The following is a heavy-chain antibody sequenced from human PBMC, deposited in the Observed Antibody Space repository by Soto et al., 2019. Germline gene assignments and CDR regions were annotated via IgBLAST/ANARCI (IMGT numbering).Heavy chain of an antibody. CDR2: IVVGSGNT. D-gene: IGHD3-22*01. CDR3: AGTYYYDSSAYYAENDAFDI. J-gene: IGHJ3*02. CDR1: GFTFTSSA. Sequence: SVKVSCKASGFTFTSSAVQWVRQARGQRLEWVGWIVVGSGNTNYAQKFQERVTITRDMSTSTAYMELSSLRSEDTAVYYCAGTYYYDSSAYYAENDAFDIWGQGTMVTVSS. V-gene: IGHV1-58*01.